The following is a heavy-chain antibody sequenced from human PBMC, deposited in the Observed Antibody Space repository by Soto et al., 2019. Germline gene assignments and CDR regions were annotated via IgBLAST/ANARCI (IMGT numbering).Heavy chain of an antibody. V-gene: IGHV3-11*01. CDR2: ISSSGSTI. CDR3: AGGAAVYSSSWHFSDY. J-gene: IGHJ4*02. CDR1: GFTFSDYY. D-gene: IGHD6-13*01. Sequence: QVQLVESGGGLVKPGGSLRLSCAASGFTFSDYYMSWIRQAPGKGLEWVSYISSSGSTIYYADSVKGRFTISRDNAKNSLYLQMTSLRAEDTAVYYCAGGAAVYSSSWHFSDYWVQGTLVTVSS.